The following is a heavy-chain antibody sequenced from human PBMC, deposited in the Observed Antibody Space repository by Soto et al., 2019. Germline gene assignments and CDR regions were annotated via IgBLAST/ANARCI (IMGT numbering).Heavy chain of an antibody. CDR2: ISSSGGST. Sequence: DVQLLESGGSLVQPGGSLRLSCAASGFTFNTNSMSWVRQAPGKGLEWVSAISSSGGSTYYADSVKGRFIISRDNSQNTLYLQMNSLRAEDTAVYYCAKPDSATYNFRYWGQGTLVTVSS. CDR1: GFTFNTNS. D-gene: IGHD1-26*01. J-gene: IGHJ4*02. CDR3: AKPDSATYNFRY. V-gene: IGHV3-23*01.